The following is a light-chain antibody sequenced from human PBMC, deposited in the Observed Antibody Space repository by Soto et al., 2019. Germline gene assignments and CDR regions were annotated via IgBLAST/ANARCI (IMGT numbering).Light chain of an antibody. V-gene: IGKV3-20*01. CDR2: GAS. J-gene: IGKJ2*01. Sequence: EIVLTQSPGTLSLSPGERATLSCRASQSVSRSPLAWYQQKPGQAPRLLIYGASSRATGIPDRFSGSGSGTDFTLTISRLEPEDFAVYYCQQYGSSPQNTFGQGTKLEIK. CDR3: QQYGSSPQNT. CDR1: QSVSRSP.